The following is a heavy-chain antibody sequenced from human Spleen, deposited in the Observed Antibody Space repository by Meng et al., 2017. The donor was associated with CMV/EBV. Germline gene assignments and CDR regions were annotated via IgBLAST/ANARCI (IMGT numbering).Heavy chain of an antibody. CDR1: GYTFTSYG. CDR2: ISGFNGKT. Sequence: ASVKVSCKASGYTFTSYGISWVRQAPGQGLEWMGWISGFNGKTNYAQKFQGRVTVTTDTPTSTAYRELRSLRSDDTAVYYCARDSTYGSYRPDDAFHIWGQGTMVTVSS. CDR3: ARDSTYGSYRPDDAFHI. J-gene: IGHJ3*02. D-gene: IGHD2-2*02. V-gene: IGHV1-18*01.